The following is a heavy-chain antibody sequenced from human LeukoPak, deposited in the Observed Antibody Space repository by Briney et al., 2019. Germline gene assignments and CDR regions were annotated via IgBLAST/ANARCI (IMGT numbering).Heavy chain of an antibody. V-gene: IGHV1-2*06. CDR2: INPNSGGT. Sequence: ASVKVSCKASGYTFTGYYMHWGRQAPGQGLEWMERINPNSGGTNYAQKFQGRVTMTRDTSISAAYRAMSRLRSDDTAVYYCASEHPPPFSRQKLPLEVDYWGQGTLVTVSS. CDR1: GYTFTGYY. J-gene: IGHJ4*02. CDR3: ASEHPPPFSRQKLPLEVDY. D-gene: IGHD6-13*01.